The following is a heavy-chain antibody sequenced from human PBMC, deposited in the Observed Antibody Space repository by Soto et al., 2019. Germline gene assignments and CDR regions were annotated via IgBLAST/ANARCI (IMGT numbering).Heavy chain of an antibody. CDR1: GFTFSSYS. CDR3: AGDLFGRAPYYYYGMDV. D-gene: IGHD2-15*01. J-gene: IGHJ6*02. Sequence: GGSLRLSCAASGFTFSSYSMNWVRQAPGKGLEWVSSISSSSSYIYYADSVKGRFTISRDNAKNSLYLHMNSLRAEDTAVYYCAGDLFGRAPYYYYGMDVWGQGTTVTVSS. V-gene: IGHV3-21*01. CDR2: ISSSSSYI.